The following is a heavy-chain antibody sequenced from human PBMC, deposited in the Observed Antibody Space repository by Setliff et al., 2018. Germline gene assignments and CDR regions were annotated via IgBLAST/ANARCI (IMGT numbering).Heavy chain of an antibody. Sequence: SVKVSCKASGGTFSSYAISWVRQAPGQGLEWMGGIIPILGIANYAQKFQGRVTITTDESTSTAYMELSSLRSEDTAVYYCARLGGDYWAGYYYYMDVWGKGTTVTVS. J-gene: IGHJ6*03. D-gene: IGHD4-17*01. V-gene: IGHV1-69*10. CDR1: GGTFSSYA. CDR3: ARLGGDYWAGYYYYMDV. CDR2: IIPILGIA.